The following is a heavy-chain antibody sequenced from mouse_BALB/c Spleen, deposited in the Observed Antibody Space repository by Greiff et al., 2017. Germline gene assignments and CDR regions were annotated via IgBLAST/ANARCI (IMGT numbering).Heavy chain of an antibody. D-gene: IGHD1-1*01. CDR1: GYSFTGYF. CDR3: ARAITTDAWFAY. V-gene: IGHV1-20*02. CDR2: INPYNGDT. Sequence: EVQLQQSGPELVKPGASVKISCKASGYSFTGYFMNWVMQSHGKSLEWIGRINPYNGDTFYNQKFKGKATLTVDKSSSTAHMELRSLASEDSAVYYCARAITTDAWFAYWGQGTLVTVSA. J-gene: IGHJ3*01.